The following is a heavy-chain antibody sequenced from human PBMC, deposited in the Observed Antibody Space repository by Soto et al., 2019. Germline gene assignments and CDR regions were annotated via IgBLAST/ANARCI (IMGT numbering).Heavy chain of an antibody. CDR2: IIPIFGTA. CDR3: ARDRNEGYDSSGYYSDY. V-gene: IGHV1-69*13. Sequence: GASVKVSCKASGGTFSSYAVSWVRQAPGQGLEWMGGIIPIFGTANYAQKFQGRVTITADESTSTAYMELSSLRSEDTAVYYCARDRNEGYDSSGYYSDYWGQGTLVTVSS. CDR1: GGTFSSYA. J-gene: IGHJ4*02. D-gene: IGHD3-22*01.